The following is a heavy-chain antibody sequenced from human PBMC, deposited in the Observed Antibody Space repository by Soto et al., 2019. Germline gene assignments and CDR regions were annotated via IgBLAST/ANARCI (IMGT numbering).Heavy chain of an antibody. Sequence: ASVKVSCKASGYTITSYDINWVRQATGQGLEWMGWMNPNSGNTGYAQKFQGRVTMTRNTSISTAYMELSSLRSEDTAVYYCARTLYCSSTSCYASWFDPWGQGTLVTVSS. CDR1: GYTITSYD. CDR2: MNPNSGNT. J-gene: IGHJ5*02. V-gene: IGHV1-8*01. D-gene: IGHD2-2*01. CDR3: ARTLYCSSTSCYASWFDP.